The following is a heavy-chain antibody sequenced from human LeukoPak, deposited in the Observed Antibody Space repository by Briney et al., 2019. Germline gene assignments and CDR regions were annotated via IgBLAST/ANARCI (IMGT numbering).Heavy chain of an antibody. CDR2: IIPILGIA. Sequence: SVKVSCKASGGTFSSYTISWVRQAPGQGLEWMGRIIPILGIANYAQKFQGRVTITADRSTSTAYMELSSLRSEDTAVYYCARVGIYDYVWGSYRWEYFQHWGQGTLVTVSS. D-gene: IGHD3-16*02. V-gene: IGHV1-69*02. CDR1: GGTFSSYT. J-gene: IGHJ1*01. CDR3: ARVGIYDYVWGSYRWEYFQH.